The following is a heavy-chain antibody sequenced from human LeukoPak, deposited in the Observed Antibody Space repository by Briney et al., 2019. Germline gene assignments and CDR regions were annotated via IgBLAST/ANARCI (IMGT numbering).Heavy chain of an antibody. CDR3: ARVATTSRYYYYMDV. Sequence: GGSLRLSCAASGFTFSNYWMTWVRQAPGKGLEWVGNIKQDGSEKYYVDSVKGRFTISRDNAKNSLYLQMNSLRAEDTAVYYCARVATTSRYYYYMDVWGKGTTVTISS. CDR1: GFTFSNYW. J-gene: IGHJ6*03. D-gene: IGHD4-11*01. CDR2: IKQDGSEK. V-gene: IGHV3-7*01.